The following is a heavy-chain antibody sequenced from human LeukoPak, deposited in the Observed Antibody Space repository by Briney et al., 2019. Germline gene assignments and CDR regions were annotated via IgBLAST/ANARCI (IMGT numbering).Heavy chain of an antibody. Sequence: GASVKVSCKASRYTFTGYYMHWVRQAPGQGLEWMGWIKPNSGGTNYAQKFQGRVTMTRDTSISTAYMELSSLRSDDTAVYYCARGGGPGIAVAGTEWHDYWGQGTLVTVSS. CDR1: RYTFTGYY. J-gene: IGHJ4*02. D-gene: IGHD6-19*01. V-gene: IGHV1-2*02. CDR3: ARGGGPGIAVAGTEWHDY. CDR2: IKPNSGGT.